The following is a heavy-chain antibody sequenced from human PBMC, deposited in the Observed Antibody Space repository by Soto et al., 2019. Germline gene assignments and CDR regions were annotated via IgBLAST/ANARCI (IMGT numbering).Heavy chain of an antibody. CDR3: GRYSYGYEFDY. CDR1: GGPISSGGYY. Sequence: QVQLQESGPGLVKPSQTLSLTCTVSGGPISSGGYYWSWIRQHPGKGLEWIGYIYYSGTTHYNPSLKSRVTISVDTSKNQFSLKLSSVTAADTAIYYCGRYSYGYEFDYWGQGTLVTVSS. D-gene: IGHD5-18*01. V-gene: IGHV4-31*03. J-gene: IGHJ4*02. CDR2: IYYSGTT.